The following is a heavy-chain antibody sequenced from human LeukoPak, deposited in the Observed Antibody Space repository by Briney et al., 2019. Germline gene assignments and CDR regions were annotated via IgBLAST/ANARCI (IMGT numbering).Heavy chain of an antibody. CDR2: MSAYNGNT. V-gene: IGHV1-18*01. CDR3: ARRDCSSTSCYGNWYFDL. Sequence: ASVKVSCKASGYTFTSYGISWVRQAPGQGLEWMGWMSAYNGNTNYAQKLQGRVTMTTDTSTSTAYMELRSLRSDDTAVYYCARRDCSSTSCYGNWYFDLWGRGTLVTVSS. D-gene: IGHD2-2*01. CDR1: GYTFTSYG. J-gene: IGHJ2*01.